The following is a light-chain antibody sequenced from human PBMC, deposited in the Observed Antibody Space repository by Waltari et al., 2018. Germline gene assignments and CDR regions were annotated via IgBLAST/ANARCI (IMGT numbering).Light chain of an antibody. V-gene: IGKV3D-15*01. J-gene: IGKJ4*01. Sequence: DIVMTQSPATLSVSPGERATLSCRASQSVRRNLAWYQQKPGQAPRLLIYGASTRATGIPARFSGSGSGTEFTRTISSLQSEDFAVYYCQQYNNWPPLTFGGGTKVEIK. CDR1: QSVRRN. CDR2: GAS. CDR3: QQYNNWPPLT.